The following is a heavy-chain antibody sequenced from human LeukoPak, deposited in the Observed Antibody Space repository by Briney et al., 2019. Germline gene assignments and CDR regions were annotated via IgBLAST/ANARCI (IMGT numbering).Heavy chain of an antibody. D-gene: IGHD3-22*01. J-gene: IGHJ4*02. CDR3: AKDSSGYYRDIDY. Sequence: PGGSLRLSCAASGFIFTTNWKHWVRQAPGKGLVWVSRMNGDGSITSYADSVKGRFTISRDNAKDTLYLQMNSLRVEDTAVYYCAKDSSGYYRDIDYWGQGTLVTVSS. CDR2: MNGDGSIT. CDR1: GFIFTTNW. V-gene: IGHV3-74*01.